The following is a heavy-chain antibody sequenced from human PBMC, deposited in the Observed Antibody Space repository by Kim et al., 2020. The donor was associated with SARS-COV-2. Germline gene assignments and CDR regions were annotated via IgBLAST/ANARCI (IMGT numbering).Heavy chain of an antibody. CDR1: GFTFSSYS. D-gene: IGHD6-13*01. Sequence: GGSLRLSCAASGFTFSSYSMNWVRQAPGKGLEWVSYITSSSTTIYYADSVKGRFTISRDNAKNSLYLQMNSLRDEDTAVYYCARWYSSYWYFDLWGRGTLGTVSS. V-gene: IGHV3-48*02. CDR3: ARWYSSYWYFDL. CDR2: ITSSSTTI. J-gene: IGHJ2*01.